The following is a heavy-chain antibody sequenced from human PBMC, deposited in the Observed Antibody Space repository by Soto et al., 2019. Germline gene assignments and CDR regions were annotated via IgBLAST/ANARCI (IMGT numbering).Heavy chain of an antibody. CDR2: MNPNSGNT. D-gene: IGHD3-10*01. CDR3: ATGDSVLLWLGELMDV. V-gene: IGHV1-8*01. J-gene: IGHJ6*02. Sequence: ASVKVSCKASGYTFTSYDINWVRQATGQGLEWMGWMNPNSGNTGYAQKFQGRVTMTRNTSISTAYMELSSLRSEDTAVYYCATGDSVLLWLGELMDVWGQGTTVTVYS. CDR1: GYTFTSYD.